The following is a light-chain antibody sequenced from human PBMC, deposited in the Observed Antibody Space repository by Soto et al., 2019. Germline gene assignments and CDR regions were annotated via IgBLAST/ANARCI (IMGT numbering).Light chain of an antibody. CDR1: SNDIGAYKY. CDR3: CSLTTSHTYV. Sequence: QSALAQPASVSGSPGQSITISCTGSSNDIGAYKYVSWYQQYPGKAPKLIIFEVSNRPSGVSNRFSGSKSGNTASLTIAGLQAEDEADYHCCSLTTSHTYVFGSGTKVTVL. CDR2: EVS. J-gene: IGLJ1*01. V-gene: IGLV2-14*01.